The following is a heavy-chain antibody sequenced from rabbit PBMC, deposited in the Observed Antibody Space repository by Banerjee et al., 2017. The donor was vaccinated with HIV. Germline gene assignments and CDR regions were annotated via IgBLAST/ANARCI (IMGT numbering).Heavy chain of an antibody. D-gene: IGHD4-2*01. CDR3: ARDAGYAGSNL. CDR1: GLDFSSSYW. CDR2: IYAGSSGDT. V-gene: IGHV1S45*01. Sequence: EEYGGDLVQPEGSLTLTCKASGLDFSSSYWICWVRQAPGKGLEWIACIYAGSSGDTDYANWAKGRFTISRTTTTVTLQLNSLTAADTATYFCARDAGYAGSNLWGPGTLVTVS. J-gene: IGHJ4*01.